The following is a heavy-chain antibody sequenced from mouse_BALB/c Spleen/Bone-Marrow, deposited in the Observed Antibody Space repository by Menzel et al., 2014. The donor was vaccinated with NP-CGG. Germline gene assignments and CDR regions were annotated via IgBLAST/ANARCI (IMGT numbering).Heavy chain of an antibody. J-gene: IGHJ2*01. V-gene: IGHV1-5*01. D-gene: IGHD5-1-1*01. CDR3: TTLARNSYDY. Sequence: EVQLEESGPVLARPGAAVKMSCKASGYTFSNYLMHWIKQRPGQGLEWIGAIHPGNSDTTYNQKFKGKAKLTSVTSTSTAYMELSSLTNEDSAVYYCTTLARNSYDYWGQGTTLTVSS. CDR2: IHPGNSDT. CDR1: GYTFSNYL.